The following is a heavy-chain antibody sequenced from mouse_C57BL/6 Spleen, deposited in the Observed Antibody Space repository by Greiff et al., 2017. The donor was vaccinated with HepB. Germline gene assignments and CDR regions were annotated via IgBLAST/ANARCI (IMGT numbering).Heavy chain of an antibody. CDR2: IHPSDSDT. D-gene: IGHD2-4*01. J-gene: IGHJ4*01. Sequence: QVQLKQPGAELVKPGASVKVSCKASGYTFTSYWMHWVKQRPGQGLEWIGRIHPSDSDTNYNQKFKGKATLTVDKSSSTAYMQLSSLTSEDSAVYYCAMKEIGDYYDYDDAMDNWGQGTSVTVSS. CDR1: GYTFTSYW. V-gene: IGHV1-74*01. CDR3: AMKEIGDYYDYDDAMDN.